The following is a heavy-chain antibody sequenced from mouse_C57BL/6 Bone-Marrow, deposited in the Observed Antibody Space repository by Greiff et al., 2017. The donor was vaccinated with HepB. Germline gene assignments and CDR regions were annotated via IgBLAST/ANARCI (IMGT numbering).Heavy chain of an antibody. J-gene: IGHJ3*01. CDR3: ARNDYYGSSPAWFAY. CDR2: ISSGSSTI. Sequence: EVQLVESGGGLVKPGGSLKLSCAASGFTFSDYGMHWVRQAPEKGLEWVAYISSGSSTIYYADKVKGRFTISRDNAKNTLFLQMTSLRSEDTAMYYYARNDYYGSSPAWFAYWGQGTLVTVSA. CDR1: GFTFSDYG. V-gene: IGHV5-17*01. D-gene: IGHD1-1*01.